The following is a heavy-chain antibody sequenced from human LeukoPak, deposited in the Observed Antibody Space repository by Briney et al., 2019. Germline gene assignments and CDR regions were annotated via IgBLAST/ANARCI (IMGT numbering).Heavy chain of an antibody. D-gene: IGHD3-22*01. J-gene: IGHJ4*02. CDR2: IHNNGNT. CDR1: GGSISSSY. CDR3: AKIFDSSAHYLIAQ. V-gene: IGHV4-59*08. Sequence: SETLSLTCAVSGGSISSSYWNWIRQPPGKALEWIGYIHNNGNTYYNPSLKSRVTISLDTSKNQFSLKLRSVTAADTAVYYCAKIFDSSAHYLIAQWGQGTLVTVSS.